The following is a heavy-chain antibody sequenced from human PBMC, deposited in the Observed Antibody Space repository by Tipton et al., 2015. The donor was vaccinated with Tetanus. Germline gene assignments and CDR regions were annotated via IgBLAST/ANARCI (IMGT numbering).Heavy chain of an antibody. CDR2: IYYSGST. CDR1: GGSISSGGYY. V-gene: IGHV4-31*03. Sequence: LRLSCTVSGGSISSGGYYWSWIRQHPGKGLEWIGYIYYSGSTYYNPSLKSRVTISVDTSKNQFSLKLSSVAAADTAVYYSARDGGAPRNYGMDVWGQGTTVTVSS. D-gene: IGHD3-16*01. CDR3: ARDGGAPRNYGMDV. J-gene: IGHJ6*02.